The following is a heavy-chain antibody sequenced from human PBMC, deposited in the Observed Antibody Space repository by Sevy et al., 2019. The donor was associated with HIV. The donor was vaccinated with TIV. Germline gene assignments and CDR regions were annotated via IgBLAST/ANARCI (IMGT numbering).Heavy chain of an antibody. J-gene: IGHJ3*02. CDR2: ISGSGGST. CDR1: VFTFSSYA. CDR3: ATNRCSGGSCYRLNAFDI. D-gene: IGHD2-15*01. V-gene: IGHV3-23*01. Sequence: GGSLRLSCAASVFTFSSYAMSWVRQSPGKGLEWVSAISGSGGSTYYAGSVKGRFTFSRDNSKITLYMQMNSLRAEDTAVYYCATNRCSGGSCYRLNAFDIWGQGTMVTVSS.